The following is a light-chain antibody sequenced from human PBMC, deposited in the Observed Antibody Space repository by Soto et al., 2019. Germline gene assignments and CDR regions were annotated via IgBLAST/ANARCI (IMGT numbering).Light chain of an antibody. J-gene: IGKJ2*01. CDR1: QSIFSPY. Sequence: IVLTQSPATLSLSPGEGATLSCRASQSIFSPYLAWYQQIPGQAPRLLIYSTSTRATGVPDRFSGSGSGTDFTLTIRRLEPGDFAVYYCQHFGNSQYTFGPGTKLEIK. CDR3: QHFGNSQYT. V-gene: IGKV3-20*01. CDR2: STS.